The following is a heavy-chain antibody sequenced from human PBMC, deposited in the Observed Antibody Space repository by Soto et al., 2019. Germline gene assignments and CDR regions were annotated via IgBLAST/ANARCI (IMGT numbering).Heavy chain of an antibody. CDR1: GYTFTGYY. CDR3: ARAPGANWNYPLNYGMDV. V-gene: IGHV1-2*04. D-gene: IGHD1-7*01. Sequence: GASVKVSCKASGYTFTGYYMHWVRQAPGQGLEWMGWINPNSGGTNYAQKFQGWVTMTRDTSISTAYMELSRLRSDDTAVYYCARAPGANWNYPLNYGMDVWGQGTTVTVSS. CDR2: INPNSGGT. J-gene: IGHJ6*02.